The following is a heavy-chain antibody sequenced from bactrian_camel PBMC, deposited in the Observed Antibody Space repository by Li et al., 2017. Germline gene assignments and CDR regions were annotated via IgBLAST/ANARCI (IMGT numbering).Heavy chain of an antibody. CDR3: AADQSFLACDKLGPAAVFES. D-gene: IGHD1*01. CDR2: FDTDDRP. V-gene: IGHV3S53*01. Sequence: HVQLVESGGGSVQAGGSLRLSCAASGDIYSNVCMGWSRQAPGKEREGVAAFDTDDRPHYVDSVKGRFTIPKVIAKNTLYLQMNSLKPEDTAMYYCAADQSFLACDKLGPAAVFESWGQGTQVTVS. J-gene: IGHJ6*01. CDR1: GDIYSNVC.